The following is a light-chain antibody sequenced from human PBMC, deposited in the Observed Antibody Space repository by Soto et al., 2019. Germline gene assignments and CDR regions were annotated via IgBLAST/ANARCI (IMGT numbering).Light chain of an antibody. CDR3: QQYDDWPPVT. J-gene: IGKJ4*01. V-gene: IGKV3-15*01. CDR1: QSVSSN. CDR2: GAS. Sequence: EVLMTHSPATLSVSPGERATLSYSASQSVSSNLAWYQQKAGQAPRLLIYGASTRATGIPARFSGSGSGTEFTLTISSLQSEDSAVYYCQQYDDWPPVTFGGGTKVDIK.